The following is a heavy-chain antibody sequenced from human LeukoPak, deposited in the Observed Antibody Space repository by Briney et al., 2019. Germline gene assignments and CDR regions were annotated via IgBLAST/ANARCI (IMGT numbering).Heavy chain of an antibody. Sequence: GASVKVSCKASGYTFTSYAMNWVRQAPGQGLEWMRWVNTNTGNPTYAQGFTGRLVFSLDTSVSTAFLQISSLKAEDTAVYYCASRRDGYNSAPSSQKIYYYYMDVWGKGTTVTVSS. CDR1: GYTFTSYA. J-gene: IGHJ6*03. D-gene: IGHD5-24*01. CDR2: VNTNTGNP. V-gene: IGHV7-4-1*02. CDR3: ASRRDGYNSAPSSQKIYYYYMDV.